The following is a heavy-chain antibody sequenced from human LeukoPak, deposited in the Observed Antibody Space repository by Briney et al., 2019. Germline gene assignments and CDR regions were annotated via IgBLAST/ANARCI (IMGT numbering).Heavy chain of an antibody. D-gene: IGHD3-10*01. CDR3: ARDRSGADY. Sequence: SETLSLTCTVSGGSISSSSYYWSWIRQPAGKGLEWIGRIYTSGSTKYNPSLKSRVTISVDKSKNQFSLKLTSVTAADTAMYYCARDRSGADYWGQGTLVTVS. CDR2: IYTSGST. J-gene: IGHJ4*02. V-gene: IGHV4-61*02. CDR1: GGSISSSSYY.